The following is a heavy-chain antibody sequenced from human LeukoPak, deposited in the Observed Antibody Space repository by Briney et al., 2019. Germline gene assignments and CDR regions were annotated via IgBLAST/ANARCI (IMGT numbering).Heavy chain of an antibody. CDR2: IYPGDSDT. Sequence: GGSLRLSCAASGFTFTSYWIGWVRQMPGKGLEWMGIIYPGDSDTRYSPSFQGQVTISADKSISTAYLQWSSLKASDTAMYYCARLGWEQQHFDYWGQGTLVTVSS. CDR1: GFTFTSYW. D-gene: IGHD6-13*01. CDR3: ARLGWEQQHFDY. J-gene: IGHJ4*02. V-gene: IGHV5-51*01.